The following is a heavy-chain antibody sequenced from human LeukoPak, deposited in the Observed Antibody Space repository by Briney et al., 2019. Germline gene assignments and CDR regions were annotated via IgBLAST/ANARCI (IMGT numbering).Heavy chain of an antibody. J-gene: IGHJ4*02. Sequence: RASVTVSCKASGGTFSSYAISWVRQAPGQGLEWMGRIIPIFGIANYAQKFQGRVTITADKSTSAAYMELSSLRSEDTAVYYCARDQYYYDSSGYITWGQGTLVTVSS. D-gene: IGHD3-22*01. V-gene: IGHV1-69*04. CDR2: IIPIFGIA. CDR3: ARDQYYYDSSGYIT. CDR1: GGTFSSYA.